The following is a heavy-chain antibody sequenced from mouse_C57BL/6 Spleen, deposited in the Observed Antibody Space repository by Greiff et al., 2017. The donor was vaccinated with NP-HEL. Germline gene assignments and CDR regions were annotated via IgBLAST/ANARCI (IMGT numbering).Heavy chain of an antibody. CDR1: GYTFTSYW. J-gene: IGHJ2*01. Sequence: QVQLQQPGAELVMPGASVKLSCKASGYTFTSYWMHWVKQRPGQGLEWIGEIDPSDSYTNYNQKFRGKSTLTVDKSSSTAYMQLSSLTSEDSAVYYCAMYGYYEGGFDYWGQGTTLTVSS. CDR3: AMYGYYEGGFDY. CDR2: IDPSDSYT. V-gene: IGHV1-69*01. D-gene: IGHD2-3*01.